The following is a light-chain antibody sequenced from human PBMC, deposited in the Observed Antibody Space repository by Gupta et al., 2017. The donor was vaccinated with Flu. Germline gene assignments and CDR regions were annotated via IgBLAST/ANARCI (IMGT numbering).Light chain of an antibody. CDR3: SSFTSSISYV. J-gene: IGLJ1*01. CDR2: QVN. V-gene: IGLV2-14*01. Sequence: SALTQPASMSGSPGQSITISCTGTSSDVGGYDSVSWYQQYPGKAPKLMIFQVNNRPSGVSNRFSGSKSGNTASLTISGLQTEDEADYFCSSFTSSISYVFGTGTKVTVL. CDR1: SSDVGGYDS.